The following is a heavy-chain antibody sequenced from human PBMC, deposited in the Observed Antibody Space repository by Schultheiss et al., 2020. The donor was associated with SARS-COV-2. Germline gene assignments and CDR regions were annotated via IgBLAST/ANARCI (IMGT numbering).Heavy chain of an antibody. CDR1: GGSISSYY. Sequence: SETLSLTCTVSGGSISSYYWSWIRQPPGKGLEWIGYIYYSGSTNYNPSLKSRVTMSVDTSKNQFSLKLSSVTAADTAVYYCARNVGVDIYYYYYYMDVWGKGTTVTVSS. V-gene: IGHV4-59*12. D-gene: IGHD3-9*01. CDR2: IYYSGST. CDR3: ARNVGVDIYYYYYYMDV. J-gene: IGHJ6*03.